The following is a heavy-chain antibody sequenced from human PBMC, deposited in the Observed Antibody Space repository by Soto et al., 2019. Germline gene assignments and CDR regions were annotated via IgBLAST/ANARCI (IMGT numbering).Heavy chain of an antibody. CDR3: ARYSGYEDS. CDR2: ISGSSTTI. V-gene: IGHV3-48*02. D-gene: IGHD5-12*01. J-gene: IGHJ4*02. Sequence: GGSLRLSCTASGFTFSSYSMNWVRQAPGKGLEWVSYISGSSTTIYYTDSVKGRFTISRDNAKNSLYLQMNTLRDEDTALYYCARYSGYEDSWGQGTLVTVSS. CDR1: GFTFSSYS.